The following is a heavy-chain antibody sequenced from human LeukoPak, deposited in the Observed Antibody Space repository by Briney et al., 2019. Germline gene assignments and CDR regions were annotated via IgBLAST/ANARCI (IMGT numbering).Heavy chain of an antibody. CDR2: ISSSSSYI. Sequence: PGGSLRLSCAASGFTFSSHSLNWVRQAPGKGLEWVSSISSSSSYIYYADSVKGRFSISRDNAKNSLYLQMHSLTAEDTAFYYCGRNCTVRACSGPKYDSWGPGTLVTVSS. CDR3: GRNCTVRACSGPKYDS. J-gene: IGHJ4*02. V-gene: IGHV3-21*04. D-gene: IGHD2-8*02. CDR1: GFTFSSHS.